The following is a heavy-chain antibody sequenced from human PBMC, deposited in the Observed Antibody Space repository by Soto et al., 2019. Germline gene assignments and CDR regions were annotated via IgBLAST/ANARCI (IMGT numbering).Heavy chain of an antibody. V-gene: IGHV3-30-3*01. J-gene: IGHJ4*02. CDR2: ISYDGSNK. CDR3: ARDNPPYCSSTSCYKGFYYFDY. CDR1: GFTFSSYA. Sequence: GGSLRLSCAASGFTFSSYAMHWVRQAPGKGLEWVAVISYDGSNKYYADSVKGRFTISRDNSKNTLYLQMNSLRAEDTAVYYCARDNPPYCSSTSCYKGFYYFDYWGQGTLV. D-gene: IGHD2-2*02.